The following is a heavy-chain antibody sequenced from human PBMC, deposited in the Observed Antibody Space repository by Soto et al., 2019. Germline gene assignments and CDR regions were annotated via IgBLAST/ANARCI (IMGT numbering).Heavy chain of an antibody. CDR2: IWYDGSNK. CDR1: GFTFSSYG. V-gene: IGHV3-33*01. CDR3: ARDPSPIAAANRFDP. D-gene: IGHD6-13*01. J-gene: IGHJ5*02. Sequence: GGSLRLSCAASGFTFSSYGMHWVRQAPGKGLEWVAVIWYDGSNKYYADSVKGRFTISRDNSKNTLYLQMNSLRAEDTAVYYCARDPSPIAAANRFDPWGQGTLVTVSS.